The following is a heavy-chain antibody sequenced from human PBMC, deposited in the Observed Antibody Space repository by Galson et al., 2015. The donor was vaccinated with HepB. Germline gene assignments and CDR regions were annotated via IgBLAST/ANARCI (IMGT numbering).Heavy chain of an antibody. J-gene: IGHJ6*03. D-gene: IGHD3-3*01. CDR1: GFTFHFYA. V-gene: IGHV3-30-3*01. CDR2: ISHDENYR. Sequence: SLRLSCAASGFTFHFYAMHWVRQAPGKGLEWVAGISHDENYRYYRDSVKDRFTISRDNFKNTLYLQMNSLRTEDTAVFYCARDGQNFWSDYRSSYSYMDVWGKGTTVTVSS. CDR3: ARDGQNFWSDYRSSYSYMDV.